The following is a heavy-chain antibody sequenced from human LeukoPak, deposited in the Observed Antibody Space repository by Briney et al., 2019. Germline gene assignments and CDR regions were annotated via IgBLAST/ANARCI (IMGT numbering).Heavy chain of an antibody. V-gene: IGHV3-30*04. CDR1: GFTFSSYA. Sequence: PGGSLRLSCAASGFTFSSYAMHWVRQAPGKGLEWVAVISYDGSNKYYADSVKGRFTISRDNAKNSLYLQMNSLRAEDTAVYYCARVAYYYDSSGYYFDYWGQGTLVTVSS. CDR3: ARVAYYYDSSGYYFDY. D-gene: IGHD3-22*01. CDR2: ISYDGSNK. J-gene: IGHJ4*02.